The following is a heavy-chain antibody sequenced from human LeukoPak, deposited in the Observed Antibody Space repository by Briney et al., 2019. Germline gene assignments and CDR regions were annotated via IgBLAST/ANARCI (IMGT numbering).Heavy chain of an antibody. J-gene: IGHJ3*02. CDR1: GFTFSDYY. D-gene: IGHD4-11*01. V-gene: IGHV4-30-4*08. Sequence: LRLSCAASGFTFSDYYMSWIRQPPGKGLEWIGYIYYSGSTYYNPSLKSRVTISVDTSKNQFSLKLSSVTAADTAVYYCASSSGTTRGAFDIWGQGTMVTVSS. CDR3: ASSSGTTRGAFDI. CDR2: IYYSGST.